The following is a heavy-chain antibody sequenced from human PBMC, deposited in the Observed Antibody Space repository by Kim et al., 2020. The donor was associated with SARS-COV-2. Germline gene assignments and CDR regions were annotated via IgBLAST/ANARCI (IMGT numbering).Heavy chain of an antibody. Sequence: GGSLRLSCSASGFTFTVFAMHWVRQAPDKGLEYVSAIGGFGFDTYYAYSVKGRFTISRDNSKSTLYLQMSSLRTEDTAVYYCVIRDRGSYMGWGQGTLVTVSS. CDR2: IGGFGFDT. D-gene: IGHD1-26*01. J-gene: IGHJ4*02. CDR3: VIRDRGSYMG. V-gene: IGHV3-64D*08. CDR1: GFTFTVFA.